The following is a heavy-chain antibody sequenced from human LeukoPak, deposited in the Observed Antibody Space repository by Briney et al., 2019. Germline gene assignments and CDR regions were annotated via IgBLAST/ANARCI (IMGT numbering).Heavy chain of an antibody. D-gene: IGHD6-19*01. CDR2: ISGSGVST. V-gene: IGHV3-23*01. CDR1: GFTFSSYA. Sequence: GGSLRLSCAASGFTFSSYAMSWVRQAPGEGLEWVSSISGSGVSTYYADSVQGRFTISRDNSKSALYLQMNSLRAEDTAVYYCAKGLIAVAGTRFAGGYMDVWGKGTTVTVSS. J-gene: IGHJ6*03. CDR3: AKGLIAVAGTRFAGGYMDV.